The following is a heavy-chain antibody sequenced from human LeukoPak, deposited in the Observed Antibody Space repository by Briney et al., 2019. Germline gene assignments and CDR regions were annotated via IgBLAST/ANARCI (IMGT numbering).Heavy chain of an antibody. J-gene: IGHJ4*02. Sequence: GGSLRLFCAVSGFTFNNYWMSWVRQAPGKGLGWVANITPDGSDRYYVDSLKGRVTISRDNTKSSLYLQLNSLRAEDTAVYYCVPGGLAVSGIDYWGQGALVTVSS. CDR2: ITPDGSDR. V-gene: IGHV3-7*01. CDR3: VPGGLAVSGIDY. CDR1: GFTFNNYW. D-gene: IGHD6-19*01.